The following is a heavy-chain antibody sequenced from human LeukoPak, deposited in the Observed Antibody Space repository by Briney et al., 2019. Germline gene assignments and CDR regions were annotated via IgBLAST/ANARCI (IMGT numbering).Heavy chain of an antibody. CDR1: GFTFGGYG. CDR2: IAYDGSRA. J-gene: IGHJ4*02. CDR3: TRYNNDHFDY. V-gene: IGHV3-33*01. D-gene: IGHD1-14*01. Sequence: SGGSLRLSCAGSGFTFGGYGMHWFRQTPGKGLEWVAVIAYDGSRAFYADSVKGRFTISRDNSKNTMSVQMDDLRAEDTAVYYSTRYNNDHFDYWGQGTLVTVSS.